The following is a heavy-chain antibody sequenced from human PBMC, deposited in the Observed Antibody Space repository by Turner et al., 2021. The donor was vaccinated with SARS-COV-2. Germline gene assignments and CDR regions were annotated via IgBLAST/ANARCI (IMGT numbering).Heavy chain of an antibody. Sequence: EVQLLESGGGLVQPGGSLSLSCAASGFTFSSYVMSWVRQAPGKGLEWVSSISVSGGSTYYADSVKGRFTISRDNSKNTLYLQMNSLRAEDTAVYYCAKAQLGYYLGVDYWGQGTLVTVSS. D-gene: IGHD3-3*01. CDR2: ISVSGGST. J-gene: IGHJ4*02. CDR3: AKAQLGYYLGVDY. V-gene: IGHV3-23*01. CDR1: GFTFSSYV.